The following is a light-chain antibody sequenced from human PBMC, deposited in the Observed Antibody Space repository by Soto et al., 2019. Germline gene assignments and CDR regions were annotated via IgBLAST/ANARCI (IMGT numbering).Light chain of an antibody. CDR3: SSYGGNNNVV. V-gene: IGLV2-8*01. Sequence: QSALTQPPSASGSPGQSVTISCTGTSRDVGGYNYVSWYQQYPGKAPKLMIYEVNKRPSGVPDRFSGSKSGNTASLTVSGLQAEDEADYYCSSYGGNNNVVFGGGTKLTVL. CDR2: EVN. CDR1: SRDVGGYNY. J-gene: IGLJ2*01.